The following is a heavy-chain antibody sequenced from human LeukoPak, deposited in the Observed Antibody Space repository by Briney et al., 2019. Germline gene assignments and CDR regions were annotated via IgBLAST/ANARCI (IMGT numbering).Heavy chain of an antibody. CDR2: TYYRSKWYN. D-gene: IGHD6-19*01. Sequence: PSKTLSLTCAISGDSVSSNSAAWNWIRQSLSRGLEWLGRTYYRSKWYNDYAVSVKSRITINPDTSKNQFSLQLNSVTPEDTAVYYCARDQDSSGWSRYYFDYWGQGTLVTVSS. V-gene: IGHV6-1*01. J-gene: IGHJ4*02. CDR1: GDSVSSNSAA. CDR3: ARDQDSSGWSRYYFDY.